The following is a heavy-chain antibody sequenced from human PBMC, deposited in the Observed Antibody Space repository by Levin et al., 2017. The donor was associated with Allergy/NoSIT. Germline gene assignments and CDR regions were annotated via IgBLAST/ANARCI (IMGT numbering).Heavy chain of an antibody. V-gene: IGHV1-2*02. Sequence: GGSLRLSCKASGYTFTGYYMHWVRQAPGQGLEWMGWINPNSGGTNYAQKFQGRVTMTRDTSISTAYMELSRLRSDDTAVYYCARDSPWELPQIDYWGQGTLVTVSS. J-gene: IGHJ4*02. D-gene: IGHD1-26*01. CDR3: ARDSPWELPQIDY. CDR2: INPNSGGT. CDR1: GYTFTGYY.